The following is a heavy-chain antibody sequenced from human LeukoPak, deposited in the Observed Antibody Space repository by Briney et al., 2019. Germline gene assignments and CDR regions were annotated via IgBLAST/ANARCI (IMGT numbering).Heavy chain of an antibody. CDR2: IIPSVGTA. J-gene: IGHJ3*02. CDR3: AIMRAYYYDSSGYSDAFDI. Sequence: SVKVSCKASGGTFSSYAISWVRQAPGQGLEWIGGIIPSVGTANYAQKFQGRVTITGDESTSTAYMELSSLRSEDTAVYYCAIMRAYYYDSSGYSDAFDIWGQGTMVTVSS. V-gene: IGHV1-69*13. CDR1: GGTFSSYA. D-gene: IGHD3-22*01.